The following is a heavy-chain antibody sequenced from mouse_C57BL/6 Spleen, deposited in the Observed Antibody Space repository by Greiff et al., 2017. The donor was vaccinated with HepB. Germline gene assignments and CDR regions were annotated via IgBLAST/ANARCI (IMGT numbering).Heavy chain of an antibody. CDR1: GFTFSSYA. CDR3: TRGRDPENYFDY. V-gene: IGHV5-9-1*02. CDR2: ISSGGDYI. Sequence: DVHLVESGEGLVKPGGSLKLSCAASGFTFSSYAMSWVRQTPEKRLEWVAYISSGGDYIYYADTVKGRFTISRDNARNTLYLQMSSLKSEDTAMYYCTRGRDPENYFDYWGQGTTLTVSS. J-gene: IGHJ2*01.